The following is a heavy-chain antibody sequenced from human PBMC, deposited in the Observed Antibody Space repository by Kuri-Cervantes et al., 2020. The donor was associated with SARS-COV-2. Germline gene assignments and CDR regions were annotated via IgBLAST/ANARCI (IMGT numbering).Heavy chain of an antibody. V-gene: IGHV4-38-2*02. CDR3: ARDPGPHTIFGVVDYYYYMDV. D-gene: IGHD3-3*01. Sequence: TLSLTCAVSGYSISSGYYWGWIRQPPGKGLEWIGRIYTSGSTNYNPSLKGRVTMSVDTSKNQFSLKLSSVTAADTAVYYCARDPGPHTIFGVVDYYYYMDVWGKGTTVTVSS. CDR2: IYTSGST. J-gene: IGHJ6*03. CDR1: GYSISSGYY.